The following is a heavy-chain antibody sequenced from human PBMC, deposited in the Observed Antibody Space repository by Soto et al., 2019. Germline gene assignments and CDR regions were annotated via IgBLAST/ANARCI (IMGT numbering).Heavy chain of an antibody. Sequence: QEQLVQSGAEVKKPGASVKVSCKTSGYTFTDYDINWVRQATGQGLEWIGWMNPNSGETGYAQKFQGRGTMTTSASLSTAYLELSSLRSEDTAVYYCARVAVAARPRWYNWFDPWGQGTLVTVSS. CDR3: ARVAVAARPRWYNWFDP. CDR2: MNPNSGET. J-gene: IGHJ5*02. D-gene: IGHD2-15*01. V-gene: IGHV1-8*01. CDR1: GYTFTDYD.